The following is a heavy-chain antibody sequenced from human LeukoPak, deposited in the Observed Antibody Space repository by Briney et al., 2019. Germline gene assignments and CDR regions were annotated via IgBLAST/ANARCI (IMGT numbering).Heavy chain of an antibody. Sequence: SETLSLTCTVSGGSISSDYWTWIRQPAGKGLEWIGRIYISGNAYYNPSLKGRVTMSLDTSKNRFSLNLSSVTAADTAVYYCARAKYTTLPSAFDVWGQGTMVTVSS. CDR2: IYISGNA. CDR3: ARAKYTTLPSAFDV. CDR1: GGSISSDY. D-gene: IGHD1-1*01. J-gene: IGHJ3*01. V-gene: IGHV4-4*07.